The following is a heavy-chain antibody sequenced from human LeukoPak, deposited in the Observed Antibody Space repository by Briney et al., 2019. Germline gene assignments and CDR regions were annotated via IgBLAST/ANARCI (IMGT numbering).Heavy chain of an antibody. CDR1: GDSISNSNYY. V-gene: IGHV4-39*07. CDR3: ASYSGIYSAFEI. Sequence: SETLSLTCTASGDSISNSNYYWGWVRQSPGRGLEWLGNIFYNGGPYYNPSFKSRVAISVDTSKNHFSLTLNAVTAADTAVYYCASYSGIYSAFEIWSQGTLVTVSS. CDR2: IFYNGGP. D-gene: IGHD1-26*01. J-gene: IGHJ3*02.